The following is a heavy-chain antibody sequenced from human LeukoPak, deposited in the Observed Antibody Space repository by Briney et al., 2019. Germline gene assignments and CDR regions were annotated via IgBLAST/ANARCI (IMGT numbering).Heavy chain of an antibody. CDR2: IKQDGSEK. CDR1: GFIFTNYF. V-gene: IGHV3-7*03. CDR3: ARDNTAMAYIYYYYYYGMDV. Sequence: GGSLRLSCAASGFIFTNYFMSWVRQAPGKGLEWVANIKQDGSEKYYVDSVKGRFTISRDNAKNSLYLQMNSLRAEDTAVYYCARDNTAMAYIYYYYYYGMDVWGQGTTVTVSS. D-gene: IGHD5-18*01. J-gene: IGHJ6*02.